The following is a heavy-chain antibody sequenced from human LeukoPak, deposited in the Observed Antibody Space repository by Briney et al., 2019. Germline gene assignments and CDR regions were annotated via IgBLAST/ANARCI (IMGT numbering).Heavy chain of an antibody. Sequence: SVKVSCKASGGTFSSYAISWVRQAPGQGLEWMGGIIPIFGTANYAQKFQGRVTITADESTSTAYMELSSLRSEGTAVYYCARGPAGGSYYFDYWGQGTLVTVSS. J-gene: IGHJ4*02. CDR2: IIPIFGTA. CDR3: ARGPAGGSYYFDY. CDR1: GGTFSSYA. D-gene: IGHD1-26*01. V-gene: IGHV1-69*13.